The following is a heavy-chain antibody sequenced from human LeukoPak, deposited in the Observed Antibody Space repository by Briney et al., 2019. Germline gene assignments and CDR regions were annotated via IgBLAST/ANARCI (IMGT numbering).Heavy chain of an antibody. CDR3: ARSIYCGGDCYLTGAFAI. J-gene: IGHJ3*02. CDR2: ISSSSSYI. CDR1: GFTFSSYS. V-gene: IGHV3-21*01. Sequence: GGSLRLSCAASGFTFSSYSMNWVRQAPGKGLEWVSSISSSSSYIYYADSVKGRFTISRDNAKNSLYLQMNSLRAEDTAVYYCARSIYCGGDCYLTGAFAIWGQGTMVTVSS. D-gene: IGHD2-21*02.